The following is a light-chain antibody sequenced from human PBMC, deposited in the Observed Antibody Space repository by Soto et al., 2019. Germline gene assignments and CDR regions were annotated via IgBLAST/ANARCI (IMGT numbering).Light chain of an antibody. CDR1: QSVNSAH. CDR3: QHYGRSPQ. Sequence: EIVLTQSPGTLSLSPGERATLSCRASQSVNSAHLAWYQQRPGQAPRLLIYAASRRATGTPDRLGCDGTGTDFILTISRLEPEDFAMYYCQHYGRSPQFGQGTKLEIK. CDR2: AAS. V-gene: IGKV3-20*01. J-gene: IGKJ2*01.